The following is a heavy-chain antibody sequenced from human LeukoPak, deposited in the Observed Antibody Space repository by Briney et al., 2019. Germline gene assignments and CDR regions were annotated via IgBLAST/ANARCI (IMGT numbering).Heavy chain of an antibody. CDR1: GFTFTSSA. Sequence: SVKVSCKASGFTFTSSAVQWVRQARGQRLEWIGWIVVGSGNTNYAQKFQERVTITRDMSTSTAYMELSSLRSEDTAVYYCARERWEQQEGAFDYWGQGTLVTVSS. CDR3: ARERWEQQEGAFDY. J-gene: IGHJ4*02. D-gene: IGHD1-26*01. CDR2: IVVGSGNT. V-gene: IGHV1-58*01.